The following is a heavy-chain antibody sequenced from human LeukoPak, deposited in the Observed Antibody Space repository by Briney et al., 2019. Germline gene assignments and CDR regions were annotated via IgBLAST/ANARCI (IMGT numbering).Heavy chain of an antibody. V-gene: IGHV4-39*01. D-gene: IGHD3-10*01. Sequence: SETLSLTCTVSGGSISSSSYYWGWIRQPPGKGLEWIGSIYYSGSTYYNPSLESLVTISVDTSKNQFSLKLSSVTAADTAVYYCASLRTVRGVSWGQGTLVTVSS. CDR2: IYYSGST. J-gene: IGHJ4*02. CDR1: GGSISSSSYY. CDR3: ASLRTVRGVS.